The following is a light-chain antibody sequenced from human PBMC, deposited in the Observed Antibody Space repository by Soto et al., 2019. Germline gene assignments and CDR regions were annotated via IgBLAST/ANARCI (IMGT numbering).Light chain of an antibody. V-gene: IGLV1-40*01. CDR1: SSNIGAGYD. J-gene: IGLJ3*02. CDR3: QSYDSSLSGWV. CDR2: GNS. Sequence: QSVLTQPPSLSGAPGQRVTISRTGSSSNIGAGYDVHWYQQLPGTAPKLLIYGNSNRPSGVPDRFSGSKSGTSASLAITGLQAEDEADYYCQSYDSSLSGWVFGGGTKVTVL.